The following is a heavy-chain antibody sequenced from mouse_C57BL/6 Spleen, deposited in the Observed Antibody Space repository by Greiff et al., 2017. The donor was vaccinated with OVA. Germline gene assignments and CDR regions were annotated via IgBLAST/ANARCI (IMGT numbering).Heavy chain of an antibody. Sequence: QVQLKQSGPELVKPGASVKISCKASGYAFSSSWMNWVKQRPGKGLEWIGRIYPGDGDTNYNGKFKGKATLTADKSSSTAYMQLSSLTSEDSAVYFCARPVVAKDYAMDYWGQGTSVTVSS. CDR1: GYAFSSSW. D-gene: IGHD1-1*01. CDR2: IYPGDGDT. CDR3: ARPVVAKDYAMDY. V-gene: IGHV1-82*01. J-gene: IGHJ4*01.